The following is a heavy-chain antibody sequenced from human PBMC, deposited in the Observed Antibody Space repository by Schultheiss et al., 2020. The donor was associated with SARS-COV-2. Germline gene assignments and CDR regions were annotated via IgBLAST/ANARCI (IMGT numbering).Heavy chain of an antibody. D-gene: IGHD6-19*01. Sequence: SETLSLTCTVSGGSISSSSYYWGWIRQPPGKGLEWIGSIYYSGSTYYNPSLKSRVTISVDTSKNQFSLKLSSVTAADTAVYYCARHYSGYSSGWYAFDYWGQGAPVTVAS. V-gene: IGHV4-39*01. CDR1: GGSISSSSYY. CDR3: ARHYSGYSSGWYAFDY. CDR2: IYYSGST. J-gene: IGHJ4*02.